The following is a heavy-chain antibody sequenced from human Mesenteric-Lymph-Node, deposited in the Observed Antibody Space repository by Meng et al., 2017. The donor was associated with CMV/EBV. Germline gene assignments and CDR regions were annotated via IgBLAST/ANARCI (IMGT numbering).Heavy chain of an antibody. CDR3: ARGHYDILTGWNFRMDV. Sequence: GESLKISCAATGFTVSGNYMSWVRQAPGKGLEWVSVIHSGANTYYADSVKGRFTISRDNSKNTLYLQMNSLRAEDTAVYYCARGHYDILTGWNFRMDVWGQGTQVTVSS. CDR1: GFTVSGNY. D-gene: IGHD3-9*01. CDR2: IHSGANT. J-gene: IGHJ6*02. V-gene: IGHV3-66*02.